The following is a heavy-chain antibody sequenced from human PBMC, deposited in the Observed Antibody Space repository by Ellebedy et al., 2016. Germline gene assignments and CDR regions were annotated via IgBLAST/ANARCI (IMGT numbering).Heavy chain of an antibody. D-gene: IGHD2-21*01. CDR3: AKDLAMVVPYGMDV. J-gene: IGHJ6*02. V-gene: IGHV3-23*01. CDR2: ITGSGDRT. Sequence: GGSLRLSCAASGFIFSDHYMDWVRQAPGKGPEWVSTITGSGDRTNYADSVKGRFTISRDSSKNTLYLDMDSLRAEDTAVYYCAKDLAMVVPYGMDVWGQGTTVTVSS. CDR1: GFIFSDHY.